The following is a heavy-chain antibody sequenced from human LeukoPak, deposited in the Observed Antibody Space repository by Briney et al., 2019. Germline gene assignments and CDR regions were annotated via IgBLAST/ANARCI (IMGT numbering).Heavy chain of an antibody. CDR2: IYYRGST. Sequence: SETLSLTCTVSGGSISSGDYYWGWIRQPPGKGLEWIGNIYYRGSTYYNPSLKSRVIMSIDTSKNQFSLKVNSVTATDTAVYYCAKTVWSRLAAGLDSWGQGTLVTVSS. J-gene: IGHJ4*02. D-gene: IGHD2-21*02. V-gene: IGHV4-39*01. CDR1: GGSISSGDYY. CDR3: AKTVWSRLAAGLDS.